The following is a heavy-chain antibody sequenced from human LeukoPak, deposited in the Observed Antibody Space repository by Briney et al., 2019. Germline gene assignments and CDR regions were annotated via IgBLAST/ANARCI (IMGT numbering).Heavy chain of an antibody. V-gene: IGHV1-18*01. CDR1: GYTFTSYG. CDR2: ISAYNGNT. Sequence: GASVKVSCKASGYTFTSYGITWVGQAPGQGLEGMGWISAYNGNTNYAQKLQGRVTMTTDTSTSTAYMELRSLRSDDTAVYYCARDVDTAIYYYYGMDVWGQGTTVTVSS. CDR3: ARDVDTAIYYYYGMDV. J-gene: IGHJ6*02. D-gene: IGHD5-18*01.